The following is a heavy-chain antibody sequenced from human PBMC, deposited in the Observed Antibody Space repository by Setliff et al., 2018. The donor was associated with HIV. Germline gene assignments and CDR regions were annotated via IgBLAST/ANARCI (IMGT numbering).Heavy chain of an antibody. J-gene: IGHJ4*02. CDR1: GYTFTTYY. D-gene: IGHD3-22*01. CDR2: IYPSGGNT. V-gene: IGHV1-46*03. CDR3: ARGDLYFYDSPVTLPDF. Sequence: ASVKVSCKTSGYTFTTYYIHWVRLAPGQGLEWMGIIYPSGGNTNYTQKFQGRLTLTRDTSTSTVYMDLSSLTSEDTAVYYCARGDLYFYDSPVTLPDFWGQGTPVTVSS.